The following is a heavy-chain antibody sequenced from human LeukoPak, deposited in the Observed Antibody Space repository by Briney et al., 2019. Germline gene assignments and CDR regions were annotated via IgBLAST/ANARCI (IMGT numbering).Heavy chain of an antibody. CDR1: GYTFTSCG. CDR2: ISAYNGNT. J-gene: IGHJ5*02. CDR3: ARGGGYCSSTSCPPPWFDP. Sequence: ASVKVSCEASGYTFTSCGISWVRQAPGQGLEWMGWISAYNGNTNYAQKLQGRVTMTTDTSTSTAYMELRSLRSDDTAVYYCARGGGYCSSTSCPPPWFDPWGQGTLVTVSS. V-gene: IGHV1-18*01. D-gene: IGHD2-2*01.